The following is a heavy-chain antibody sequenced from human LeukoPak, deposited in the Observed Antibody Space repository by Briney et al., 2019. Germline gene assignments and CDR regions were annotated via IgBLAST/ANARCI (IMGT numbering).Heavy chain of an antibody. D-gene: IGHD6-19*01. CDR2: IYHSGST. V-gene: IGHV4-30-2*01. CDR3: ARTVAGDFDY. Sequence: SETLSLTCAVSGGSISSGGYSWSWIRQPPGKGLEWIGYIYHSGSTYYTPSLKSRVTISVDRSKNQFSLKLSSVTAADTAVYYCARTVAGDFDYWGQGTLVTVSS. CDR1: GGSISSGGYS. J-gene: IGHJ4*02.